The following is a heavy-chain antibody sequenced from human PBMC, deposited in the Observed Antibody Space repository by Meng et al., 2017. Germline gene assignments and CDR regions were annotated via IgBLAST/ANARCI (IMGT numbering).Heavy chain of an antibody. CDR1: GFTFSSYS. Sequence: GESLKISCAASGFTFSSYSMNWVRQAPGKGLEWVSSISSSSSYIYYADSVKGRFTISRDNAKNSLYLQMNSLRAEDTAVYYCARDDCSSTSCYPGLVGYWGQGTLVTVSS. J-gene: IGHJ4*02. V-gene: IGHV3-21*01. D-gene: IGHD2-2*01. CDR2: ISSSSSYI. CDR3: ARDDCSSTSCYPGLVGY.